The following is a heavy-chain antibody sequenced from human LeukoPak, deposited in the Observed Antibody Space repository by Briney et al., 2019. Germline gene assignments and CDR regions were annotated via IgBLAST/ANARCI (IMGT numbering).Heavy chain of an antibody. J-gene: IGHJ4*02. Sequence: VGSLRLSCAASGFTFSNYAMNWVRQAPGKGLEWVSSISSSSSFIYYADSVKGRFTISRDNAKNSLYLQMNSLRAEDTAVYYCARDPPLGSCSTISCPHLDYWGQGTLVTVSS. CDR2: ISSSSSFI. CDR1: GFTFSNYA. CDR3: ARDPPLGSCSTISCPHLDY. V-gene: IGHV3-21*01. D-gene: IGHD2-2*01.